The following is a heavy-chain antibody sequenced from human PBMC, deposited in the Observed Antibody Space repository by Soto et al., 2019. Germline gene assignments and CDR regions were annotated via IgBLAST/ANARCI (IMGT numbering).Heavy chain of an antibody. D-gene: IGHD3-22*01. CDR1: GFTFSSYA. CDR3: ARDRVTMIVVAPAEDAFDI. CDR2: ISGSGGST. J-gene: IGHJ3*02. V-gene: IGHV3-23*01. Sequence: PGGSLRLSCAASGFTFSSYAMSWVRQAPGKGLEWVSAISGSGGSTYYADSVKGRFTISRDNAKNSLYLQMNSLRAEDTAVYYCARDRVTMIVVAPAEDAFDIWGQGTMVTVSS.